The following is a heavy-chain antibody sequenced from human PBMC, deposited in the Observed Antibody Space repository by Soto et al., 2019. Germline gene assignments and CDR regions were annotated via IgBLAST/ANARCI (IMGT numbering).Heavy chain of an antibody. V-gene: IGHV1-24*01. CDR2: FDPEDGET. J-gene: IGHJ6*02. CDR1: GYTLTELS. CDR3: AISLGGSYLVAGMDV. Sequence: ASVKVSCKVSGYTLTELSMHWVRQAPGKGLEWMGGFDPEDGETIYAQKFQGRVTMTEDTSTDTAYMELSSLRSEDTAVYYRAISLGGSYLVAGMDVWGQGPTVTVCS. D-gene: IGHD1-26*01.